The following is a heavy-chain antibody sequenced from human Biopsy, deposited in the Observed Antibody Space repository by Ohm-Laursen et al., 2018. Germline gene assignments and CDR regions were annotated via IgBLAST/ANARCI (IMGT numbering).Heavy chain of an antibody. Sequence: SLRLSCAASGFRFDDYAMRWVRHRPGKGLEWVSGISWISRNTGYADSVKGRFTITRDNAKNSLYLQMNSLRPEDTALYYCARDRGQNFYDSTGYYNGMDGWGQGTTVTVAS. CDR3: ARDRGQNFYDSTGYYNGMDG. D-gene: IGHD3-22*01. CDR2: ISWISRNT. V-gene: IGHV3-9*01. J-gene: IGHJ6*02. CDR1: GFRFDDYA.